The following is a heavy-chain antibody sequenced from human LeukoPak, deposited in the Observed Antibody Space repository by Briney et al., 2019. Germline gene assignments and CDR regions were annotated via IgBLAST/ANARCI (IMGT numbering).Heavy chain of an antibody. V-gene: IGHV1-2*06. CDR2: INPNSGGT. J-gene: IGHJ5*02. Sequence: GASVKVSCKASGYTFTGYYMYWVRQAPGQGLEWMGRINPNSGGTDYAQNFQGRVTKTRDTSISTAYMELSRLRSDDTAVYYCARGYCSGGTCYLVENWFDPWGQGTLVTVSS. CDR1: GYTFTGYY. D-gene: IGHD2-15*01. CDR3: ARGYCSGGTCYLVENWFDP.